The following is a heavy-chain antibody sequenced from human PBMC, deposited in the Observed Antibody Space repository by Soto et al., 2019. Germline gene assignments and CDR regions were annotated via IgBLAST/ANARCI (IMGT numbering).Heavy chain of an antibody. D-gene: IGHD2-15*01. Sequence: QVQLVQSGAEVKKPGASVKVSCKASGYTFTGYYMHWVRQAPGQGLEWMGWINPNSGGTDYAQKFQGWVTMTRDTSISTADMELSRLRSDDTAVYYCARDGPWGYCSGGSCYSGLFDYWGQGTLVTVSS. J-gene: IGHJ4*02. CDR3: ARDGPWGYCSGGSCYSGLFDY. V-gene: IGHV1-2*04. CDR1: GYTFTGYY. CDR2: INPNSGGT.